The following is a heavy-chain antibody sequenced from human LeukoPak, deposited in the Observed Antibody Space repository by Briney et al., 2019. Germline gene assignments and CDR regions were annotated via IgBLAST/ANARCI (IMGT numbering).Heavy chain of an antibody. J-gene: IGHJ4*02. V-gene: IGHV1-69*06. D-gene: IGHD3-9*01. Sequence: SVKVSCKASGGTFSSYAISWVRQAPGQGLEWMGGIIPIVGTANYAQKLQGRVTITADKSTSTAYMELSSLRSEDTAVYYCAINGDYDILTGYYHWGQGTLVTVSS. CDR2: IIPIVGTA. CDR1: GGTFSSYA. CDR3: AINGDYDILTGYYH.